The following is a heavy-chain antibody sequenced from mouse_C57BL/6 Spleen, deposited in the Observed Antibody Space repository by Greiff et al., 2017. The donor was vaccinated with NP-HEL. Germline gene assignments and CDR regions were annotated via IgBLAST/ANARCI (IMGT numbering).Heavy chain of an antibody. Sequence: QVQLKESGAELARPGASVKLSCKASGYTFTSYGISWVKQRTGQGLEWIGEIYPRSGNTYYNEKFKGKATLTADKSSSTAYMELRSLTSEDSAVYFCARSGDSLYYYAMDYWGQGTSVTVSS. V-gene: IGHV1-81*01. D-gene: IGHD3-2*02. CDR1: GYTFTSYG. CDR3: ARSGDSLYYYAMDY. J-gene: IGHJ4*01. CDR2: IYPRSGNT.